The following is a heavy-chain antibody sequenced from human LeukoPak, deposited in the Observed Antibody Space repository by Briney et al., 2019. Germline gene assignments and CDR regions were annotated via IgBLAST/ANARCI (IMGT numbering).Heavy chain of an antibody. D-gene: IGHD6-19*01. CDR3: ARIGYSSGWDFDY. CDR1: GGSFSGYY. Sequence: SETLSLTCAVYGGSFSGYYWSWIRQPPGKGLEWIGEINHSGSTNYNPSLKSRVTISVDTSKNQFSLKLSSVTAADTAVYYCARIGYSSGWDFDYWGQGTLVTVSS. CDR2: INHSGST. J-gene: IGHJ4*02. V-gene: IGHV4-34*01.